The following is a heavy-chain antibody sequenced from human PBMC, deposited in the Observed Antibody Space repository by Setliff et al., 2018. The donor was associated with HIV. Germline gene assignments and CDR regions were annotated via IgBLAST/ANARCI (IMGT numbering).Heavy chain of an antibody. Sequence: GGSLRLSCEASGFNFATAWMSWVRQAPGKGLEWVGRIKRKTDGGTTDHAAPVKGRLTISRDDSKNTLYLQMNSLRAEDTAVYYCASPVFYGGNSSWGQGTLVTVSS. CDR3: ASPVFYGGNSS. CDR2: IKRKTDGGTT. D-gene: IGHD4-17*01. J-gene: IGHJ5*02. CDR1: GFNFATAW. V-gene: IGHV3-15*01.